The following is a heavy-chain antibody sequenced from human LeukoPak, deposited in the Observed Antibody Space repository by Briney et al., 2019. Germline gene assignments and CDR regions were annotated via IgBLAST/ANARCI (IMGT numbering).Heavy chain of an antibody. J-gene: IGHJ3*02. CDR1: GFTFSDYY. Sequence: PGGSLRLSCAASGFTFSDYYMSWIRQAPGKGLEWVSYISSSGSTIYYADSVKGRFTISRDNAKNSLYLQMNSLRAEDTAVYYCARDGDSSSWYPVDAFDIWGQGTMVTVSS. D-gene: IGHD6-13*01. CDR2: ISSSGSTI. V-gene: IGHV3-11*01. CDR3: ARDGDSSSWYPVDAFDI.